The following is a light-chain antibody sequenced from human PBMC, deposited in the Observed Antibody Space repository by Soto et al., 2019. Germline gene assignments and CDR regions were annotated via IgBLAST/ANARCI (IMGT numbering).Light chain of an antibody. CDR2: GAS. CDR3: QQYHNWPLT. CDR1: QSINSE. V-gene: IGKV3-15*01. Sequence: EIVTTQSPATLSLSPGERAALSCRASQSINSELAWYQQKPGQPPRLLIYGASTRATGVPSRFTGSESGSEFTLTIIGLQSEDFAVYYCQQYHNWPLTFGQGTRLEI. J-gene: IGKJ2*01.